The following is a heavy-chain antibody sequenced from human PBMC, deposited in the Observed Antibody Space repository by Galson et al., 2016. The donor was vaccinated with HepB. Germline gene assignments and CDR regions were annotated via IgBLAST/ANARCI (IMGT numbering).Heavy chain of an antibody. CDR1: GFTFSKYA. J-gene: IGHJ3*02. V-gene: IGHV3-30*03. Sequence: SLRLSCAASGFTFSKYAMHWVRQAPGKGLEWVSFLSYNGNNKKYVNSVKGRFTISRDNSKNTLYLQMNALRSDDTAIYPCARVRQWVFSDAFDIWGHGTMVTVSS. CDR2: LSYNGNNK. CDR3: ARVRQWVFSDAFDI. D-gene: IGHD6-19*01.